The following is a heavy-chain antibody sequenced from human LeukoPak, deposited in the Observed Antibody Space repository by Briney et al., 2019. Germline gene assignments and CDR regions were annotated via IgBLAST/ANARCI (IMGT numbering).Heavy chain of an antibody. J-gene: IGHJ4*02. V-gene: IGHV5-51*01. D-gene: IGHD5-24*01. CDR1: GYSFTSYW. Sequence: GESLKISCKGSGYSFTSYWIGWVRQMPGKGLEWMGIIFPGDSDSRYSPSFQGQVTISVDKSISTAYLQCNSLKASDTAIYYCARFRDDFPDYWGQGTLIIVSS. CDR3: ARFRDDFPDY. CDR2: IFPGDSDS.